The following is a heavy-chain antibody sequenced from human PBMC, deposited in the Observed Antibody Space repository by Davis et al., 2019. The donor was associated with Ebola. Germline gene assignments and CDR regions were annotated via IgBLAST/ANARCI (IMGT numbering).Heavy chain of an antibody. V-gene: IGHV1-2*04. CDR1: GYTFTDYY. Sequence: ASVKVSCKASGYTFTDYYMHWVRQAPGQGLEWMGWINPNSGDTKYAQRFQGWVTMTTDTSINTAYMELTGLKSDDTAVYYCARTAVSWTNPTFYYAMDVWGQGNPGHRLL. D-gene: IGHD6-13*01. CDR3: ARTAVSWTNPTFYYAMDV. J-gene: IGHJ6*02. CDR2: INPNSGDT.